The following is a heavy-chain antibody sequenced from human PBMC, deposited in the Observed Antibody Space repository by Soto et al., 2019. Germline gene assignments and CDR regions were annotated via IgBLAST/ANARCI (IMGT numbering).Heavy chain of an antibody. Sequence: QVQLVQSGAEVKKPGSSVKVSCKASGGTFSSYTISWVRQAPGQGLEWMGRIVPILGIANYAQKFQGRVTITEDKSTSTGYMELSSWSSEDTAVYYWAKWGDGYNSGCDYWGQGTLVTVSS. CDR3: AKWGDGYNSGCDY. J-gene: IGHJ4*02. CDR2: IVPILGIA. D-gene: IGHD5-12*01. CDR1: GGTFSSYT. V-gene: IGHV1-69*02.